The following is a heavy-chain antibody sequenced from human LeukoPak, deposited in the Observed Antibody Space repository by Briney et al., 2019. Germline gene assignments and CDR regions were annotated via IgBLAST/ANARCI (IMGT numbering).Heavy chain of an antibody. CDR3: AKVGTDLRVDY. D-gene: IGHD5-24*01. V-gene: IGHV3-9*01. J-gene: IGHJ4*02. Sequence: PGRSLRLSCAASGFTFDDYAMHWVRQAPGKGLEWVSGISWNSGSIGYADSVKGRFTISRDNAKNSLYLQMNSLRAEDTALYYCAKVGTDLRVDYWGQGTLVTVSS. CDR2: ISWNSGSI. CDR1: GFTFDDYA.